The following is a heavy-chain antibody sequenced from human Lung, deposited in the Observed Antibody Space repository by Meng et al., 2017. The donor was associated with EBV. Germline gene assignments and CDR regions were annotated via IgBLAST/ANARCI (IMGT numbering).Heavy chain of an antibody. CDR2: IYFSGST. Sequence: QLQLQESGSGLVKPSQTLSLTCAVSGGSISSGGYSWSWIRQPPGKGLEWIGYIYFSGSTYYNPSLKSRVTISVDRSKNQFSLKLSSVTAADTAVYYCARGITMVRGVPGHWFDPWGQGTLVTVSS. CDR1: GGSISSGGYS. CDR3: ARGITMVRGVPGHWFDP. J-gene: IGHJ5*02. V-gene: IGHV4-30-2*01. D-gene: IGHD3-10*01.